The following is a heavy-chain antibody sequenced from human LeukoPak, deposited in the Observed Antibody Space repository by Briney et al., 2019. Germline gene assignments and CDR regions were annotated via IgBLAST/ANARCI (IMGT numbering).Heavy chain of an antibody. D-gene: IGHD3-3*01. J-gene: IGHJ6*02. V-gene: IGHV1-69*02. CDR3: ATSGIFGVRHYYYGMDV. CDR1: VGTFSSYT. Sequence: GASVKVSSKASVGTFSSYTISWVRQAPGQGRGRRGRIIPIFGIANNAQKFQGRVTITADKSTSTAYMELSSLRSEDTAVYYCATSGIFGVRHYYYGMDVWGQGTTVTVSS. CDR2: IIPIFGIA.